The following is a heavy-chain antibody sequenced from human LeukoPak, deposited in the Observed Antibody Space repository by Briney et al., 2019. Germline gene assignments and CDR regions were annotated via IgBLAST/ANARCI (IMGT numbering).Heavy chain of an antibody. CDR2: ISSSTTYI. CDR1: GFTFSTYS. Sequence: GGSLRLSCAASGFTFSTYSMNCVRQAPGKGLEWGSDISSSTTYIYYAEAAKGRFTISRDNAKNSLYMQIYGVRAEDTSVYYCARDRGYRSGGRCYSNAFDIWGQGTMVTVSS. D-gene: IGHD2-15*01. J-gene: IGHJ3*02. CDR3: ARDRGYRSGGRCYSNAFDI. V-gene: IGHV3-21*01.